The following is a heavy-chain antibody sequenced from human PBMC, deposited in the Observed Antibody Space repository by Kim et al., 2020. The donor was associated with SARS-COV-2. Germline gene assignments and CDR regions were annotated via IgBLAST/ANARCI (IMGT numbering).Heavy chain of an antibody. D-gene: IGHD3-9*01. CDR1: GYTFTSYD. Sequence: ASVKVSCKASGYTFTSYDINWVRQATGQGLEWMGWMNPNSGNTGYAQKFQGRVTMTRNTSISTAYMELSSLRSEDTAVYYCARGGLRYFDWFQANWFDPWGQGTLVTVSS. CDR2: MNPNSGNT. CDR3: ARGGLRYFDWFQANWFDP. V-gene: IGHV1-8*01. J-gene: IGHJ5*02.